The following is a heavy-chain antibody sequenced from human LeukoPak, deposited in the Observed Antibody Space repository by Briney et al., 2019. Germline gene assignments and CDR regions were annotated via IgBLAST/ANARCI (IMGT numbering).Heavy chain of an antibody. CDR2: INPSGDST. CDR3: AKIAARDTGEGY. CDR1: GYTYTSNH. D-gene: IGHD6-6*01. J-gene: IGHJ4*02. V-gene: IGHV1-46*01. Sequence: ASVKVSCKASGYTYTSNHIHWVRQAPGQGLEWMGVINPSGDSTSYAPNFQGRVTVTRDTSTSTVYMELSSLRSEDTAIYYCAKIAARDTGEGYWGQGTLVTVSS.